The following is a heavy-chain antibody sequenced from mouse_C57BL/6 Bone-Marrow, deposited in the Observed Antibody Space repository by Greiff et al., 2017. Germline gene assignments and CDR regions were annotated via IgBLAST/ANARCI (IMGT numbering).Heavy chain of an antibody. J-gene: IGHJ2*01. CDR1: GYTFTDYE. CDR3: TEDTTASYSFDY. CDR2: IDPETGGT. V-gene: IGHV1-15*01. D-gene: IGHD1-2*01. Sequence: VQLQESGAELVRPGASVTLSCKASGYTFTDYEMHWVKQTPVHGLEWIGAIDPETGGTAYNQKFKGKAILTADKSSSTAYMELRSLTSEDSAVYYCTEDTTASYSFDYWGQGTTLTVSS.